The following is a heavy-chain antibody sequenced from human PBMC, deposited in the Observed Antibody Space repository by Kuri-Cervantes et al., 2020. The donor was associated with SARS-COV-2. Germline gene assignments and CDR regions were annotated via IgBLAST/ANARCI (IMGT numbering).Heavy chain of an antibody. CDR1: GFSISDRAYW. CDR3: VREKGGWLQGDY. Sequence: GGSLRLSCTASGFSISDRAYWMTWVRQTPGKGLEWVANIKHDGSERFYVDSVKGRFTTSRDNAKNSLYLQMDSLRAEDTAVYYCVREKGGWLQGDYWGQGTLVTVSS. CDR2: IKHDGSER. J-gene: IGHJ4*02. V-gene: IGHV3-7*01. D-gene: IGHD5-24*01.